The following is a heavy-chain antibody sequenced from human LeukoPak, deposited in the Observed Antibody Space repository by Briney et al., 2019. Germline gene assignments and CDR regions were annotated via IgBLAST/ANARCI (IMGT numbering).Heavy chain of an antibody. CDR2: ISAYNGNA. V-gene: IGHV1-18*01. CDR1: GYTFTSYG. D-gene: IGHD6-25*01. J-gene: IGHJ3*02. CDR3: ASSAKRDAFDI. Sequence: ASVKVSCKASGYTFTSYGISWVRQAPGQGLEWMGWISAYNGNANYAQKLQGRVTMTTDTSTSTAYMELRSLGSDDTAVYYCASSAKRDAFDIWGQGTMVTVSS.